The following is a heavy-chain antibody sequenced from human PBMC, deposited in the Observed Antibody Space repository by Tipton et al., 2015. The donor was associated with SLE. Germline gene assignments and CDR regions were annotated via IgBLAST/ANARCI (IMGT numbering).Heavy chain of an antibody. J-gene: IGHJ3*02. D-gene: IGHD6-13*01. V-gene: IGHV4-34*10. Sequence: LRLSCAVYGGSFSDYFWGWIRQPPGKGLEWIGNIFHTGTTYSTPSLKSRITISVDTSNNQFSLRLRSVTAADTAVYFCARATGGRAADAFHICGQGTMVTVSS. CDR3: ARATGGRAADAFHI. CDR1: GGSFSDYF. CDR2: IFHTGTT.